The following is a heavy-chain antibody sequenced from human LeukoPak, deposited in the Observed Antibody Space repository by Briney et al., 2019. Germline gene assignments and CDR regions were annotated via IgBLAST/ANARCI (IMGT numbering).Heavy chain of an antibody. CDR2: IHSNGNST. Sequence: QPGGSLRLSCAASGFTFNSYWMHWVRQAPGKGLVWVSRIHSNGNSTNYADSVKGRFTISRDNAKNSLYLQMNSLRAEDTAVYYCARQTTVKPPRLDYWGQGTLVTVSS. J-gene: IGHJ4*02. CDR1: GFTFNSYW. CDR3: ARQTTVKPPRLDY. V-gene: IGHV3-74*01. D-gene: IGHD4-17*01.